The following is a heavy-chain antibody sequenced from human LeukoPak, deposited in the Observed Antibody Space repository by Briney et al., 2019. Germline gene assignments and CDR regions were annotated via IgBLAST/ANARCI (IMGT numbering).Heavy chain of an antibody. D-gene: IGHD5-24*01. J-gene: IGHJ4*02. CDR1: GFTFSSYE. V-gene: IGHV3-48*03. Sequence: PGGSLRLSCAASGFTFSSYEMNWVPQAPGKGLEWVSYISSSGSTIYYADSVKGRFTISRDNAKNSLYLQMNSLRAEDTAVYYCARGDGYNYKPDYWGQGTLVTVSS. CDR2: ISSSGSTI. CDR3: ARGDGYNYKPDY.